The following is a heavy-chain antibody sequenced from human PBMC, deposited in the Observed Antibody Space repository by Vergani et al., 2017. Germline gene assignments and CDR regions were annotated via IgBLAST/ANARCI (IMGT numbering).Heavy chain of an antibody. D-gene: IGHD5-18*01. Sequence: VQLVQSGAEVKKPGSSVKVSCKASGGTFSSYAISWVRQAPGQGLEWMGGIIPIFGTANYAQKFQGRVTITADESTSTAYMELSSLRSEDTAVYYCARGLDTAMANDYYDYMDVWGKGTTVTVSS. J-gene: IGHJ6*03. V-gene: IGHV1-69*01. CDR2: IIPIFGTA. CDR1: GGTFSSYA. CDR3: ARGLDTAMANDYYDYMDV.